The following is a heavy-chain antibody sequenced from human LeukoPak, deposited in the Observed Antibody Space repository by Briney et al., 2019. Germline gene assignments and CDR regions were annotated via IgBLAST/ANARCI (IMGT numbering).Heavy chain of an antibody. D-gene: IGHD3-3*01. Sequence: PGGSLRLSFAASGFSFRSYSMSWVRQAPGMGLEWVSAISGSGGTTDYADSVKGRFTTSRDNSKNTLYLQMNSLRAEDTAVYYCATAAGADFFDYWGQGTLVAVSS. J-gene: IGHJ4*02. CDR2: ISGSGGTT. CDR3: ATAAGADFFDY. V-gene: IGHV3-23*01. CDR1: GFSFRSYS.